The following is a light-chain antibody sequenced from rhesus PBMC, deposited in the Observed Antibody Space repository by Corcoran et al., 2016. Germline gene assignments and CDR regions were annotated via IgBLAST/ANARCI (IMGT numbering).Light chain of an antibody. CDR2: AAS. J-gene: IGKJ3*01. V-gene: IGKV1-43*02. Sequence: DIQMTQSPSSLSASVGDRVTITCRASQGISTYLNWYQQKPGKAPKRLIYAASRLESGVPSRFSGSGAGTDFTLTISSLQPEDFATYYCLQYNSDPVTFGPGTKLDIK. CDR1: QGISTY. CDR3: LQYNSDPVT.